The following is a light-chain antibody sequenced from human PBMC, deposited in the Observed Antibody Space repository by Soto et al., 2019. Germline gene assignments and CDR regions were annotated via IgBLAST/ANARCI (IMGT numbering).Light chain of an antibody. Sequence: QSALTQPASVSGSPGQSITISCTGTISDVGGYNYVSWYQQHPGKAPKLMIYDVSNRPSGVSNRFSGSKSGNTASLTISGLQAEDGADYYCSSYTSSSTYVFGTGTKVTVL. CDR3: SSYTSSSTYV. CDR1: ISDVGGYNY. V-gene: IGLV2-14*03. J-gene: IGLJ1*01. CDR2: DVS.